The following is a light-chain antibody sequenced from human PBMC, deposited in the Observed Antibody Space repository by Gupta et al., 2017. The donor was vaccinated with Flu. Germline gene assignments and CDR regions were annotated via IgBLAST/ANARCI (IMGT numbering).Light chain of an antibody. Sequence: QSALTQPASVSGSPGQSITISCTGTSSDVGGYNYVSWYQQHPGKAPKLMIYEVSNRPSGVSNRFSFSTSGNTDSPTTSSLQAEDEADDDYCSYKSSSTLNYVFGTGTKVTVL. J-gene: IGLJ1*01. V-gene: IGLV2-14*01. CDR1: SSDVGGYNY. CDR3: CSYKSSSTLNYV. CDR2: EVS.